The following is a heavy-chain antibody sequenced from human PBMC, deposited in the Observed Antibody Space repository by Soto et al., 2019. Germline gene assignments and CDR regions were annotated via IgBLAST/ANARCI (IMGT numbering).Heavy chain of an antibody. CDR1: GFTFSNYA. D-gene: IGHD3-3*01. CDR3: ARALDFWSAYFDY. CDR2: ISYDGGTK. Sequence: GGSLRLSCAASGFTFSNYAVHWVRQAPGKGLEWVAVISYDGGTKNYADSVKGRFTISRDNSRNTLYLQMNSLRTEDTAVYYCARALDFWSAYFDYWGQGSLVTVSS. V-gene: IGHV3-30-3*01. J-gene: IGHJ4*02.